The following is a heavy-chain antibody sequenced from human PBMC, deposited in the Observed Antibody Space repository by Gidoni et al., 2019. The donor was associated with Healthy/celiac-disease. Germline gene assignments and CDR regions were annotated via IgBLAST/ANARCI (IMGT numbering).Heavy chain of an antibody. CDR1: GFTFSSYA. D-gene: IGHD6-19*01. CDR3: AIPISLYSSGWAFDY. V-gene: IGHV3-30-3*01. J-gene: IGHJ4*02. Sequence: QVQLVESGGGVVQPGRSLRLSCAASGFTFSSYAMHWVRQAPGKGLEWVAVISYDGSNKYYADSVKGRFTISRDNSKNTLYLQMNSLRAEDTAVYYCAIPISLYSSGWAFDYWGQGTLVTVSS. CDR2: ISYDGSNK.